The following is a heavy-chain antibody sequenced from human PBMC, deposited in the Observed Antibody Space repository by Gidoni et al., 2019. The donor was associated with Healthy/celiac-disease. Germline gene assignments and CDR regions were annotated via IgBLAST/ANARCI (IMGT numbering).Heavy chain of an antibody. CDR1: GYSFTSYW. V-gene: IGHV5-10-1*03. J-gene: IGHJ4*02. D-gene: IGHD6-19*01. CDR2: IDPSDSYT. Sequence: EVQLVQSGAEVKKPGESLRISCTGAGYSFTSYWISWVRQMPGKGLEWMGRIDPSDSYTNYSPSFQGHVTISADKSISTAYLQWSSLKASDTAMYYCARSPPGGWYSDYWGQGTLVTVSS. CDR3: ARSPPGGWYSDY.